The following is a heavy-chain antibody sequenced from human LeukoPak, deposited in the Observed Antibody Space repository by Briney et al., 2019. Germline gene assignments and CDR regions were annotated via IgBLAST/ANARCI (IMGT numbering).Heavy chain of an antibody. CDR1: GVSISSSDYY. CDR2: IYYGGST. D-gene: IGHD3-22*01. J-gene: IGHJ4*02. CDR3: AGLVGRYSSGLYYYYFDY. V-gene: IGHV4-39*07. Sequence: SETLSLTCTVSGVSISSSDYYWGWIRQPPGKGLEWIGSIYYGGSTYYNPSLKSRVTISIDKSKNQFFLNLSSVTAADTAVYYCAGLVGRYSSGLYYYYFDYWGQGTLVTVSS.